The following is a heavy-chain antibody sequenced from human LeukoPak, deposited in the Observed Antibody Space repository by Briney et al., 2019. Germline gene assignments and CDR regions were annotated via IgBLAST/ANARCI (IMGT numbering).Heavy chain of an antibody. V-gene: IGHV4-39*07. CDR3: ALEGGFGKLDY. J-gene: IGHJ4*02. Sequence: SETLSLTCTVSGGSISSSSYYWGWIRQPPGKGLEWIESIYYSGSTYYNPSLKSRVTISVDTSKNQFSLKLSSVTAADTAVYYCALEGGFGKLDYWGQGTLVTVSS. CDR2: IYYSGST. CDR1: GGSISSSSYY. D-gene: IGHD3-16*01.